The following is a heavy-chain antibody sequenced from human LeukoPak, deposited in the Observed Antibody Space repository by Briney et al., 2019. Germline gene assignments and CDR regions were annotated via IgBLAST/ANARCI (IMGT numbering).Heavy chain of an antibody. D-gene: IGHD2-2*01. J-gene: IGHJ6*03. V-gene: IGHV4-39*07. Sequence: SETLSLTCTVSGDSISRSSDYWGWIRQPPGTGPEWIGSVYYIGSTFYNPSLKSRLTISIDTSKNQFSLKMSSVTAADTAVYYCARVRPHARYCSSTSCPRYYYYMDVWGKGTTATVSS. CDR3: ARVRPHARYCSSTSCPRYYYYMDV. CDR1: GDSISRSSDY. CDR2: VYYIGST.